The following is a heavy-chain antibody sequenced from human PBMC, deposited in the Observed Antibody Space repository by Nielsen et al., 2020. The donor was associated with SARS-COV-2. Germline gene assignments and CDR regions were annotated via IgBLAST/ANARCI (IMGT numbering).Heavy chain of an antibody. D-gene: IGHD6-19*01. J-gene: IGHJ5*02. V-gene: IGHV3-9*01. Sequence: SLKISCAASGFTFDDYAMHWVRQAPGKGLEWVSGISWNSGSIGYADSVKGRSTISRDNAKNSLYLQMNSLRAEDTALYYCAKDIEQWLLVDGYRRFDPWGQGTLVTVSS. CDR1: GFTFDDYA. CDR2: ISWNSGSI. CDR3: AKDIEQWLLVDGYRRFDP.